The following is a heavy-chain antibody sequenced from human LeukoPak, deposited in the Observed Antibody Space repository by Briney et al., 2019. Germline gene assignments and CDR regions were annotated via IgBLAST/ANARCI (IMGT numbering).Heavy chain of an antibody. V-gene: IGHV4-59*01. CDR1: GGSISSYY. J-gene: IGHJ3*02. CDR2: IYYSGST. Sequence: SETLSLTCTVSGGSISSYYWSWIRQPPGKGLEWIGYIYYSGSTNYNPSLKSRVTISVDTSKNQFSLKLRSVTAADTAVYYCARDTRDAFDIWGQGTMVTVSS. CDR3: ARDTRDAFDI.